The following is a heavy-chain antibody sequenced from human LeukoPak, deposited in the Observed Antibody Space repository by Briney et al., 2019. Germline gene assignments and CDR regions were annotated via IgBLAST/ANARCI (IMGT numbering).Heavy chain of an antibody. V-gene: IGHV3-33*06. J-gene: IGHJ4*02. D-gene: IGHD2-21*01. CDR1: GFSFSAHG. CDR3: AKGFSTLWVNYFDD. Sequence: GGSLRLSRVASGFSFSAHGMHWVRQAPGEGLERVAVIWHDGRSINNEDSVKGRFTNSRDPSNNTLYRQMNSLRAENPAVYYCAKGFSTLWVNYFDDWGQGTPVTVSS. CDR2: IWHDGRSI.